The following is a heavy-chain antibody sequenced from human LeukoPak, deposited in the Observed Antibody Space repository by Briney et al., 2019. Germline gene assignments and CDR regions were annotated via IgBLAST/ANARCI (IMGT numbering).Heavy chain of an antibody. V-gene: IGHV1-2*02. CDR3: ARPQRIMITFGGVIVIPSAFDI. J-gene: IGHJ3*02. CDR2: INPNSGGT. D-gene: IGHD3-16*02. Sequence: ASVKVSCKASEYTFTGYYMHWVRQAPGQGLEWMGWINPNSGGTNYAQKFQGRVTMTRDTSISTAYMELSRLRSDDTAVYYCARPQRIMITFGGVIVIPSAFDIWGQGTMVTVSS. CDR1: EYTFTGYY.